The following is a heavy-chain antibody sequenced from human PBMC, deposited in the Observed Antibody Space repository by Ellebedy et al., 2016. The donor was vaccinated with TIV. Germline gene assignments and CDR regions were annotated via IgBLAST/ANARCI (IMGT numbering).Heavy chain of an antibody. CDR1: GVSISSDGYC. CDR2: IYHSGST. V-gene: IGHV4-30-2*01. Sequence: MPSETLSLTCGVSGVSISSDGYCWTWIRQPPGTGLEWIGYIYHSGSTYYNPSLKSRVTISVDTSKNQLSLRLSSVTAADTAVYYCARDGAGRWDYWGPGTLITVSS. D-gene: IGHD4-23*01. CDR3: ARDGAGRWDY. J-gene: IGHJ4*02.